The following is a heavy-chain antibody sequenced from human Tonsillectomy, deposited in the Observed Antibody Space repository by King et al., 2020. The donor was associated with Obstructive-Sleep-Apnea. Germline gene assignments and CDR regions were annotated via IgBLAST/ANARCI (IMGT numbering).Heavy chain of an antibody. CDR3: AKEDWGLPRD. Sequence: VQLVESGGGVVQPGESLRLSCAASAFTFRNYAMQWVRHAPGKGLEWVGFISSDGSKEYSADSVKGRFTISRDNSKNMLFLQMDSLRLEDTAVYYCAKEDWGLPRDWGQGTLLTVSS. CDR1: AFTFRNYA. D-gene: IGHD7-27*01. J-gene: IGHJ1*01. V-gene: IGHV3-30*02. CDR2: ISSDGSKE.